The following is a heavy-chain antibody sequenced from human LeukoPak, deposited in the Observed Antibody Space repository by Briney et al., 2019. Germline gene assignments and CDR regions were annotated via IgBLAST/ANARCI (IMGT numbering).Heavy chain of an antibody. CDR1: GGSFSGYS. J-gene: IGHJ6*03. CDR2: ISHFGST. CDR3: ARRKGDRDRFPYYYYMDV. D-gene: IGHD2-21*02. V-gene: IGHV4-34*01. Sequence: SETLSLTCALYGGSFSGYSWTWIREPLGERLEWIGEISHFGSTKYIPSLESRVSLSLDTSKNQSSLELSSVTAADTAIYYCARRKGDRDRFPYYYYMDVWGKGTTVTISS.